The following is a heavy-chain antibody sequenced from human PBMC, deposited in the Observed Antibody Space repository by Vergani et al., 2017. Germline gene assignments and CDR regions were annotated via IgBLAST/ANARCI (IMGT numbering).Heavy chain of an antibody. CDR1: GFTFADYA. J-gene: IGHJ2*01. CDR2: ISWNSGSI. CDR3: AKDHYDFWSGYPNLSPFDL. V-gene: IGHV3-9*01. D-gene: IGHD3-3*01. Sequence: EVQLVESGGGLVQPGRSLRLSCAASGFTFADYAMHWVRQAPGKGLEWVSGISWNSGSIGYADSVKGRFTISRDNAKNSLYMQMNSLRAEDTALYYCAKDHYDFWSGYPNLSPFDLWGRGTLVTVSS.